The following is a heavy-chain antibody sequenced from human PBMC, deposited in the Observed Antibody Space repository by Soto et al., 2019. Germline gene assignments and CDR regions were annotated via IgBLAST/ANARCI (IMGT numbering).Heavy chain of an antibody. CDR2: VSSIWSS. CDR1: GDSISSYY. Sequence: SETLSLTCTVSGDSISSYYWGWIRQPPGKEMEWIGYVSSIWSSAYNPSLKSRVTISVDTSKSQFSLKLSSVTAADTAVYYCARERLILLWLGESTCFDYWGQGTLVTVSA. D-gene: IGHD3-10*01. V-gene: IGHV4-4*08. CDR3: ARERLILLWLGESTCFDY. J-gene: IGHJ4*02.